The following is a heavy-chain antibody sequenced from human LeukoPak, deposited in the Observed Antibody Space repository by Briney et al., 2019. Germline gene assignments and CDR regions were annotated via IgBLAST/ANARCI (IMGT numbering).Heavy chain of an antibody. CDR2: ISTDGSFT. Sequence: GGSLRLSCAASGFTFSNYLMHWVRQTPGKGLVWISRISTDGSFTNYADSVKGRFTISRDNAKNSLYLQMSNLRAEDTAVYFCARGGGLDVWGQGATVTVSS. CDR1: GFTFSNYL. J-gene: IGHJ6*02. D-gene: IGHD3-16*01. CDR3: ARGGGLDV. V-gene: IGHV3-74*01.